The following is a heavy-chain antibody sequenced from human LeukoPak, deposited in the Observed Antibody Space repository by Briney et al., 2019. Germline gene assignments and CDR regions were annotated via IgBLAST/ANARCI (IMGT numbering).Heavy chain of an antibody. CDR3: AKSRFGELSPYYYYYYYMDV. CDR2: MNPNSGNT. Sequence: ASVKVPCKASGYTFTSYDINWVRQATGQGLEWMGWMNPNSGNTGYAQKFQGRVTMTRNTSISTAYMELSSLRSEDTAVYYCAKSRFGELSPYYYYYYYMDVWGKGTTVTVSS. D-gene: IGHD3-10*01. V-gene: IGHV1-8*01. J-gene: IGHJ6*03. CDR1: GYTFTSYD.